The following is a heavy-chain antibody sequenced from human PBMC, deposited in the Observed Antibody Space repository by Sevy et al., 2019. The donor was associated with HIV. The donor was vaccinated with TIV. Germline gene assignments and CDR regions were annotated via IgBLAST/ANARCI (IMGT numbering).Heavy chain of an antibody. Sequence: SETLSLTCTVSGGSISSSSYYWGWIRQPPGKGLEWIGSIYYSGSTYYNPSLKSRVTISVDTSKNHFSLKLSSVTVADTAIYYCARGGPNQHQLDYFDYWGQGTLVTVSS. V-gene: IGHV4-39*02. J-gene: IGHJ4*02. D-gene: IGHD6-13*01. CDR3: ARGGPNQHQLDYFDY. CDR1: GGSISSSSYY. CDR2: IYYSGST.